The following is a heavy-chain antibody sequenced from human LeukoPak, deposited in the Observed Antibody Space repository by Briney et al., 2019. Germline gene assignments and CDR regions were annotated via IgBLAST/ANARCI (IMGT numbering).Heavy chain of an antibody. CDR2: INPSGGST. J-gene: IGHJ3*02. CDR3: AREGDAFDI. V-gene: IGHV1-46*01. Sequence: WMGIINPSGGSTSYAQKFQGRVTMTRDTSTSTVYMELSSLRSEDTAVYYCAREGDAFDIWGQGTMVTVSS.